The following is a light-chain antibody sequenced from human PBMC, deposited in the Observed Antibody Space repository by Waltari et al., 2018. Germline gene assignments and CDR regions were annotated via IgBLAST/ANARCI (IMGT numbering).Light chain of an antibody. J-gene: IGKJ4*01. CDR1: QSIDNI. Sequence: IVLTQSPATLSLSPGERATLYCRASQSIDNILAWYQQKPGQAPRLLIYDSSNRATDIPARFSGSGSGTDFTLTISSLEPEDFAVYYCQQRSGWPPTFGGGTKVDI. CDR2: DSS. CDR3: QQRSGWPPT. V-gene: IGKV3-11*01.